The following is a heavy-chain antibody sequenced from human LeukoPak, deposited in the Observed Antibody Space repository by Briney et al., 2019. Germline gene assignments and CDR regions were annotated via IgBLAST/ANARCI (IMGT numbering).Heavy chain of an antibody. J-gene: IGHJ5*02. CDR3: ARDRDSSSSWGRDPNWFDP. V-gene: IGHV1-69*05. Sequence: SVKVSCKASGGTFSSYAISWVRQAPGQGLEWMGGIIPIFGTANYAQKFQGRVTITTDESTSTAYMELSSLGSEDTAVYYCARDRDSSSSWGRDPNWFDPWGQGTLVTVSS. D-gene: IGHD6-6*01. CDR2: IIPIFGTA. CDR1: GGTFSSYA.